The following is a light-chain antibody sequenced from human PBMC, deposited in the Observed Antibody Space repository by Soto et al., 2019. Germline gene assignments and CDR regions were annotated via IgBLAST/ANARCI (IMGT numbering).Light chain of an antibody. V-gene: IGKV1-5*03. Sequence: DIQMTQSPSTLSASVGDRVTITCRASQSISIWLAWYQRRPGKAPKLLIYKASSLESGVPSRFSGSGSGTEFTLTINNLQPDDFAIYYCHQYNSYSWTFGQGTKVEIK. CDR2: KAS. CDR1: QSISIW. J-gene: IGKJ1*01. CDR3: HQYNSYSWT.